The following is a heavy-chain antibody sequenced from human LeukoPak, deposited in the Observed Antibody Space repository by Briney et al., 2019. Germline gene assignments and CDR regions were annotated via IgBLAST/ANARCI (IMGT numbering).Heavy chain of an antibody. CDR1: GYSISSGYY. J-gene: IGHJ3*02. V-gene: IGHV4-38-2*01. D-gene: IGHD2-2*01. Sequence: SETLSLTCAVSGYSISSGYYWGWIRQPPGKGLEWIGSIYHSGSTYYNPSLKSRVTIPVDTSKNQFSLKLSSVTAADTAVYYCARPDVYCSSTSCLDAFDIWGQGTMVTVSS. CDR2: IYHSGST. CDR3: ARPDVYCSSTSCLDAFDI.